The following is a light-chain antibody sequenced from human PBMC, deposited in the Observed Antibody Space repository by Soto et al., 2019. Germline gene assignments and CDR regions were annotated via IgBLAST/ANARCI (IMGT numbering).Light chain of an antibody. V-gene: IGLV2-14*01. CDR2: DVS. CDR3: TSFTSRTTMV. CDR1: RSDIGGYDY. J-gene: IGLJ2*01. Sequence: QSVLTQPASVSGSPGQSITISCTGTRSDIGGYDYVSWYQHHPGKAPKLVIYDVSNRPSGVSSRFSGSKSGNTASLTISGLQAEDEADYYCTSFTSRTTMVFGGGTKLTVL.